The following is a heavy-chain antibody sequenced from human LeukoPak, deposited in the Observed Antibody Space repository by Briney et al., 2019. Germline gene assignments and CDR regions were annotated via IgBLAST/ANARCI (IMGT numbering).Heavy chain of an antibody. CDR2: ISAYNGNT. V-gene: IGHV1-18*01. D-gene: IGHD6-19*01. Sequence: ASVKVSCKASGYTFTNFRINWVRQAPGQGLEWMGWISAYNGNTNYAQKLQGRVTMTTDTSTSTAYMELRSLRSDDTAVYYCTGGVAGNFDYWGQGTLVTVSS. CDR3: TGGVAGNFDY. J-gene: IGHJ4*02. CDR1: GYTFTNFR.